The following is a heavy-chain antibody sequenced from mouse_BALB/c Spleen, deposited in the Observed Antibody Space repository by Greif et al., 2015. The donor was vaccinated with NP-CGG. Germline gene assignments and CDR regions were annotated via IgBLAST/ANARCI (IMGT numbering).Heavy chain of an antibody. CDR3: ARQREFDY. CDR2: ISSGGSYT. CDR1: GFTFSSYG. J-gene: IGHJ2*01. Sequence: EVMLVESGGELVKPGGSLKLSCAASGFTFSSYGMSWVRQTPDKRLEWVATISSGGSYTYYPDSVKGRFTISRDNAKNTLYLQMSSLKSEDTAMYYCARQREFDYWGQCTTLTVSS. V-gene: IGHV5-6*02.